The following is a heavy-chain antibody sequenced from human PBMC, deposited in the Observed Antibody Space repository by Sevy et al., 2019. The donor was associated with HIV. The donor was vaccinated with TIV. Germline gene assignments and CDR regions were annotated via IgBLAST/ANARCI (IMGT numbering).Heavy chain of an antibody. CDR3: SKERTPYRSSWYGSYPVDV. CDR2: ISFDGSDK. V-gene: IGHV3-30*18. CDR1: GFTFSSYG. D-gene: IGHD6-13*01. Sequence: GGSLRLSCAASGFTFSSYGMHWVRQAPGKGLEWVTVISFDGSDKYYADSVKGRFTITRDNTKNTLYLQMNSLRAEDTAVYYCSKERTPYRSSWYGSYPVDVWGQGTTVTVSS. J-gene: IGHJ6*02.